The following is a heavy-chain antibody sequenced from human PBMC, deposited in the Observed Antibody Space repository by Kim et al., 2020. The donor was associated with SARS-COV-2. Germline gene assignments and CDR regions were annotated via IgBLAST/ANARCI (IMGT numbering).Heavy chain of an antibody. D-gene: IGHD4-4*01. J-gene: IGHJ4*02. Sequence: GGSLRLSCAASGFTFSSYAMHWVRQAPGKGLEWVAVISYDGSNKYYADSVKGRFTISRDNSKNTLYLQMNSLRAEDTAVYYCARALQSRKLIDYWGQGTLVTVSS. CDR3: ARALQSRKLIDY. CDR1: GFTFSSYA. V-gene: IGHV3-30*04. CDR2: ISYDGSNK.